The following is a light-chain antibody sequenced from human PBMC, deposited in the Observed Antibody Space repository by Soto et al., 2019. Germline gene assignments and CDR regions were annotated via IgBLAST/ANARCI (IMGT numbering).Light chain of an antibody. CDR1: QGISSF. CDR2: GAT. Sequence: IQLTQSPSSLSASVGDRVTITCRASQGISSFLAWYQQEPGKAPKLLISGATTLQSGVPSRFSGSGSGTNFTLTISSLQPEDFATYYCQQFKSYVSFXQGTRLEIK. CDR3: QQFKSYVS. V-gene: IGKV1-9*01. J-gene: IGKJ5*01.